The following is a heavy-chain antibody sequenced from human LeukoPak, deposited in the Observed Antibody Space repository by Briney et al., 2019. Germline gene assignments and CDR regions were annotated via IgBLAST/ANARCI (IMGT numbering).Heavy chain of an antibody. V-gene: IGHV1-46*01. J-gene: IGHJ5*02. CDR2: INPSGGST. CDR3: ARHRRWELRAYNWFDP. D-gene: IGHD1-26*01. CDR1: GYTFTSYY. Sequence: ASVKVSCKASGYTFTSYYMHWVRQAPGQGLEWMGIINPSGGSTSYAQKFQGRVTMTRDTSTSTVYMELSSLRSEDTAVYYCARHRRWELRAYNWFDPWGQGTLVTVSS.